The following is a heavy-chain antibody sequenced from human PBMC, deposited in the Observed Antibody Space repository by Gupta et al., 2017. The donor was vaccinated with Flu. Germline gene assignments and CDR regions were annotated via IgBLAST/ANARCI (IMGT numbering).Heavy chain of an antibody. CDR2: INPNSGGT. CDR1: GYTFTGYY. Sequence: QVQLVQSGAEVKKPGASVKVSCKASGYTFTGYYINWVRQAPGQGLEWMGWINPNSGGTNDAQKFQGRVTMTRDTSISTAYMELSRLRSDDTAVYYCARDLSSHSSWREEDYWGQGTLVTVSS. V-gene: IGHV1-2*02. CDR3: ARDLSSHSSWREEDY. J-gene: IGHJ4*02. D-gene: IGHD6-13*01.